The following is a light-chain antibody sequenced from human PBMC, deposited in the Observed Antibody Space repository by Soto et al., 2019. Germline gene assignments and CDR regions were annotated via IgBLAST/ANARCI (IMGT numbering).Light chain of an antibody. CDR3: QQRDNWHFN. V-gene: IGKV3-11*01. CDR2: AAT. CDR1: QSVSSY. Sequence: EIVLTHSPATRSLSPGERATLSCSASQSVSSYLTWYQQKPGQAPRLLIYAATNRATGIPARFSGSGSRTDFTLTISSLEPEDFEVYYSQQRDNWHFNFGPGTKGDIX. J-gene: IGKJ3*01.